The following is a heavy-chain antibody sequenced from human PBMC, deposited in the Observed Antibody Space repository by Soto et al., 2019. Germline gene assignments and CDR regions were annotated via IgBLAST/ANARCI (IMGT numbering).Heavy chain of an antibody. CDR1: GFTFSSYS. V-gene: IGHV3-21*01. CDR2: ISDISTYI. J-gene: IGHJ5*02. D-gene: IGHD3-22*01. CDR3: AREGISLIVGRGWFDP. Sequence: LRLSCAASGFTFSSYSMNWVRQAPGKGLEWVSSISDISTYIYYADSVKGRFTISRDNAKNSLYLQMNSLRAEDTAVYYCAREGISLIVGRGWFDPWGQGTLVTVSS.